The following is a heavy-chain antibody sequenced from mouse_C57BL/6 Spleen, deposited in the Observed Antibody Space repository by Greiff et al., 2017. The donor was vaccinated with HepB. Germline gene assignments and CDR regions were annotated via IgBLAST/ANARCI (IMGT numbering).Heavy chain of an antibody. CDR2: INPSTGGT. Sequence: EVMLVESGPELVKPGASVKISCKASGYSFTGYYMNWVKQSPEKSLEWIGEINPSTGGTTYNQKFKAKATLTVDKSSSTAYMQLKSLTSEDSAVYYCARYSNYGDYFDYWGQGTTLTVSS. J-gene: IGHJ2*01. CDR3: ARYSNYGDYFDY. V-gene: IGHV1-42*01. CDR1: GYSFTGYY. D-gene: IGHD2-5*01.